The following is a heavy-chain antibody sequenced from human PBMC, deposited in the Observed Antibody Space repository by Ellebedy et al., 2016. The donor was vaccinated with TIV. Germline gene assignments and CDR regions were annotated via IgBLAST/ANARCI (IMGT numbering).Heavy chain of an antibody. J-gene: IGHJ6*02. CDR3: AILQLAPYYYYGMDV. CDR2: IKQDGSEK. CDR1: GFTFSSYW. V-gene: IGHV3-7*01. D-gene: IGHD6-13*01. Sequence: GESLKISXAASGFTFSSYWMSWVRQAPGKGLEWVANIKQDGSEKYYVDSVKGRFTISRDNAKNSLYLQMNSLRAEDTAVYYCAILQLAPYYYYGMDVWGQGTTVTVSS.